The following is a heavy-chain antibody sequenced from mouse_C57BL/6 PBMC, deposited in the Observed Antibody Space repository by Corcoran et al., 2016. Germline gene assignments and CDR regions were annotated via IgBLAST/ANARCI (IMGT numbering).Heavy chain of an antibody. D-gene: IGHD1-1*01. Sequence: QVQLKQSGAELVRPGASVKLSCKASGYTFTDYYINWVKQRPGQGLEWIARIYPGSGNTYYNEKFKGKATLTAEKSSSTAYMQLSSLTSEDSAVYFCARSDSSYGFAYWGQGTLVTVSA. CDR1: GYTFTDYY. CDR2: IYPGSGNT. CDR3: ARSDSSYGFAY. J-gene: IGHJ3*01. V-gene: IGHV1-76*01.